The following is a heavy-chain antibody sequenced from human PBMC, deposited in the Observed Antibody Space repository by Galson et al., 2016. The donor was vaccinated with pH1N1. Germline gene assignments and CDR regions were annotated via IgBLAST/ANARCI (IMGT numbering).Heavy chain of an antibody. J-gene: IGHJ4*02. CDR1: GYSFTRYY. CDR3: ARRYYFDY. V-gene: IGHV1-46*01. CDR2: IDPSAGTT. Sequence: SVKVSCKASGYSFTRYYMHWVRQAPGQGLEWMGIIDPSAGTTTYSQKFQGRISLTRDTSTNSVHMELSTLSPDDSAIYFCARRYYFDYWGQGTLVTVSS.